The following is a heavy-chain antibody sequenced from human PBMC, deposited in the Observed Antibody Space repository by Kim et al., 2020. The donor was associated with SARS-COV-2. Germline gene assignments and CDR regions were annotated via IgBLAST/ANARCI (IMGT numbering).Heavy chain of an antibody. CDR1: VVRVSDYW. CDR3: TRGPRGGGAFES. CDR2: IAEGGSDT. J-gene: IGHJ4*02. V-gene: IGHV3-7*01. Sequence: GGSLRLSCAASVVRVSDYWMTWVRQAPGKGLEWVASIAEGGSDTYYVDSVKGRFTISRDKAKNSLCLEVNSLRGEDTAVYYCTRGPRGGGAFESWGQGALVTVSS. D-gene: IGHD2-15*01.